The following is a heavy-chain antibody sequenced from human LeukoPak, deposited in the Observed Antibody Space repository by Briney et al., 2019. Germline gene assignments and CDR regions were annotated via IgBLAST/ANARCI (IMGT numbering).Heavy chain of an antibody. CDR3: ARDVGDIVTIPAAISVP. Sequence: ASVKVSCKASGYTFTSYGISWVRQAPGQGLEWMGWISAYNGNTNYAQMVQGRVTMTTDTSTSTAYMEVRSLRSDDTAMYYCARDVGDIVTIPAAISVPWGQGTLVTVSS. CDR2: ISAYNGNT. D-gene: IGHD2-2*01. J-gene: IGHJ5*02. V-gene: IGHV1-18*01. CDR1: GYTFTSYG.